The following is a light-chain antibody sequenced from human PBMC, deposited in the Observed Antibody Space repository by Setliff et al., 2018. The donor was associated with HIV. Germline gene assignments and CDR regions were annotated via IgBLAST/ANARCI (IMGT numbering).Light chain of an antibody. CDR2: DVS. CDR1: SSDVGGYNY. V-gene: IGLV2-11*01. Sequence: ALTQTRAVSGSPGQSVTISCTGTSSDVGGYNYVSWYQQHPGKAPKLMIYDVSERPSGVPDRFSGSKSANTASLTISGLQAEDEADYYCCSYAGSYTFYVFGTGTKGTVL. CDR3: CSYAGSYTFYV. J-gene: IGLJ1*01.